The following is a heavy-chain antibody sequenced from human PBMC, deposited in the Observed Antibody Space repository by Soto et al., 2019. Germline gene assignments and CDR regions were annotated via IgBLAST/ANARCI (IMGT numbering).Heavy chain of an antibody. J-gene: IGHJ6*02. CDR2: IKQDGSET. CDR3: TREFYEERQRQFYYHGMEV. V-gene: IGHV3-7*01. D-gene: IGHD1-1*01. CDR1: GLTFRTYW. Sequence: QLVESGGGLVQPGGSLRLSCRASGLTFRTYWMSWVRQVPGKGLEWVANIKQDGSETTYLPSVKGRFTVSRDNTKNSLDLQMNSLRAEDTAVYYCTREFYEERQRQFYYHGMEVWGQGTTVIVSS.